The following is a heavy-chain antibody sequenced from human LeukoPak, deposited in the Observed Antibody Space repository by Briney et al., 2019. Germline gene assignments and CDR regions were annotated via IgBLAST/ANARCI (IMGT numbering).Heavy chain of an antibody. CDR2: IYTSGST. CDR1: GGSISSYY. CDR3: ARVGFGELLGAFDI. J-gene: IGHJ3*02. Sequence: SETLSLTCTVSGGSISSYYWSWIRQPAGKGLEWIGRIYTSGSTNYNPSLKSRVTMSVDTSKNQFSLKLSSVTAADTAVYYCARVGFGELLGAFDIWGQGTMVPVSS. D-gene: IGHD3-10*01. V-gene: IGHV4-4*07.